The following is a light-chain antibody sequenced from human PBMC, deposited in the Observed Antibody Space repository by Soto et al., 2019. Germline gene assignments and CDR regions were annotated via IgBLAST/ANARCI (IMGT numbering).Light chain of an antibody. CDR2: DVT. CDR3: QSYAGSLCPYV. V-gene: IGLV2-11*01. CDR1: SSNVGGYKS. J-gene: IGLJ1*01. Sequence: QSALTQPRSVSGSPGQSVTISCAGSSSNVGGYKSVSWYQQHPGKAPKLIIYDVTNRPSGVPDRFSGSKSGTSASLAISGLQAEDEADYYCQSYAGSLCPYVFGTGTKLTVL.